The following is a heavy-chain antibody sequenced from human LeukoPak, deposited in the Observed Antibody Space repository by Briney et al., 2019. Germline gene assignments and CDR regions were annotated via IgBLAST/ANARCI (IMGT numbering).Heavy chain of an antibody. CDR3: AREGGPYRPLDY. J-gene: IGHJ4*02. CDR2: IYYSGST. V-gene: IGHV4-59*01. CDR1: GGSISSYY. Sequence: SETLSLTCTVSGGSISSYYWSWIRQPPGKGLEWIGYIYYSGSTNYNPSLKSRVTISVNTSKNQFSLRLSSVTATDTAVYYCAREGGPYRPLDYSGQGTLVTVSS.